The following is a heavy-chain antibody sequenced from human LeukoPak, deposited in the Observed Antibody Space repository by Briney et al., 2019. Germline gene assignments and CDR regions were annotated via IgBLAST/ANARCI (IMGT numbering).Heavy chain of an antibody. CDR3: ARGDLITKIVNDYYYYNGMDV. D-gene: IGHD3-22*01. CDR2: INRNSGGT. CDR1: GDTFTGYY. V-gene: IGHV1-2*02. J-gene: IGHJ6*02. Sequence: ASVKVSCKASGDTFTGYYMHWVRQAPGQGLEGMGWINRNSGGTNYAQKFQGRVTMTRDASISTAYMEQSRLRSDDTAVYYCARGDLITKIVNDYYYYNGMDVWGQGTTVTVSS.